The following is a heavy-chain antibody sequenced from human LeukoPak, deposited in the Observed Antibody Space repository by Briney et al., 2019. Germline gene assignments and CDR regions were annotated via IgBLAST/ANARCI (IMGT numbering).Heavy chain of an antibody. Sequence: SETLSLTCSVSVGSISIYFWSWIRQAPGKGLEWVGYALYTGSTEYNPALKSRVTISLDTSNNQFSLRLSSVTAADTAVYYCARDNGYSYGIDYWGQGRLVTVSS. CDR1: VGSISIYF. CDR2: ALYTGST. V-gene: IGHV4-59*01. D-gene: IGHD5-18*01. J-gene: IGHJ4*02. CDR3: ARDNGYSYGIDY.